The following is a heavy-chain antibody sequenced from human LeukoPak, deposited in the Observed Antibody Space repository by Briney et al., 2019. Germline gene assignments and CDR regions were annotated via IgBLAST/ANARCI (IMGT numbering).Heavy chain of an antibody. CDR3: ARGIERNYDILTGPS. V-gene: IGHV4-38-2*02. J-gene: IGHJ4*02. CDR2: IYHSGST. CDR1: GYSISGDYY. D-gene: IGHD3-9*01. Sequence: SETLSLTCTVSGYSISGDYYWGWIRQPPGKGLEWIGNIYHSGSTFYNPPLKSRVTISVDTSKNQFSLKLSSVTAADTAVYYCARGIERNYDILTGPSWGQGTLVTVSS.